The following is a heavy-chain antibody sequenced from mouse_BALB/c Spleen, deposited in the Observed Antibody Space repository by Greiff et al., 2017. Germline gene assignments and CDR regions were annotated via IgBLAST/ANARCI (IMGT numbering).Heavy chain of an antibody. V-gene: IGHV14-1*02. CDR1: GYTFTSYY. Sequence: EVQLQQSGPELVRPGASVKMSCKASGYTFTSYYMHWVKQRPEQGLEWIGWIDPENGNTIYDPKFQGKASITADTSSNTAYLQLSSLTSEDTAVYYCARSMDYWGQGTSVTVSS. CDR2: IDPENGNT. CDR3: ARSMDY. J-gene: IGHJ4*01.